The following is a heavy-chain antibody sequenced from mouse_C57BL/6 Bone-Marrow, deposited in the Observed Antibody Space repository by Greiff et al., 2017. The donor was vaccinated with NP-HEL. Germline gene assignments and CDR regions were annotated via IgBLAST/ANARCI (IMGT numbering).Heavy chain of an antibody. D-gene: IGHD2-1*01. CDR2: IDPSDSYT. J-gene: IGHJ1*03. V-gene: IGHV1-50*01. Sequence: QVHVKQPGAELVKPGASVKLSCKASGYTFTSYWMQWVKQRPGQGLEWIGEIDPSDSYTTYNQKFKGKATLTVDTSSSTAYMQHSSLTSEDSAVYDCERAEIYYGNCFYWYFDVWGTGTTVTVSS. CDR3: ERAEIYYGNCFYWYFDV. CDR1: GYTFTSYW.